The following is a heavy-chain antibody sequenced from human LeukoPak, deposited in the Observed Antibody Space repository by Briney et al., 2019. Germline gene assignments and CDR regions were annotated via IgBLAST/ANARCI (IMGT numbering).Heavy chain of an antibody. CDR1: GFTFSSYA. CDR3: AKPLYSGTYVSGFDY. Sequence: GGSLRLSCAVSGFTFSSYAMNWVRQAPGKGLEWVSAIGGSGGSTYYADSVKGRFTISRDNSKNTLYLQMYSLRAEDTAVYYCAKPLYSGTYVSGFDYWGQGTLVTVSS. CDR2: IGGSGGST. J-gene: IGHJ4*02. D-gene: IGHD1-26*01. V-gene: IGHV3-23*01.